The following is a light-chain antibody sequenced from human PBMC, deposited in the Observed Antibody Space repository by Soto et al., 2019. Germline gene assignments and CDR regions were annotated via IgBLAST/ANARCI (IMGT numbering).Light chain of an antibody. CDR1: QSVSSY. J-gene: IGKJ3*01. V-gene: IGKV3-11*01. CDR3: QQRSNWPL. Sequence: EIVLTQSPATLSLSPGERATLSCRASQSVSSYLAWYQQKPGQAPRLLIYDASNRATGIPARFSGSGSGTDLTITISSLEPEDFAVYYCQQRSNWPLFGPGTKVDIK. CDR2: DAS.